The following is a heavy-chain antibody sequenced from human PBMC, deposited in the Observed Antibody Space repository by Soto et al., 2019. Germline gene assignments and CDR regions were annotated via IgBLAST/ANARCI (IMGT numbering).Heavy chain of an antibody. J-gene: IGHJ4*02. Sequence: ETLSLTCAVYVGSFSGYYWSWIRQPPGKGLEWIGEINHSGSTNYNPSLKSRVTISVDTSKNQFSLKLSSVTAADTAVYYCAREGAVGAFDYWGQGTLVTVSS. CDR2: INHSGST. V-gene: IGHV4-34*01. D-gene: IGHD1-26*01. CDR1: VGSFSGYY. CDR3: AREGAVGAFDY.